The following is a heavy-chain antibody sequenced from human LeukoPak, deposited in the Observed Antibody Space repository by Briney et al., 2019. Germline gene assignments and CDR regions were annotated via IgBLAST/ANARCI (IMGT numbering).Heavy chain of an antibody. D-gene: IGHD5-18*01. V-gene: IGHV3-30-3*01. J-gene: IGHJ4*02. CDR1: GFTFSSYW. CDR3: ASIFSSGYSYFDY. Sequence: GGSLRLSCAASGFTFSSYWMSWVRQAPGKGLDWVAVISDDGNNPYYSDSVKGRFTISRDNSKNTVYLQMNSLRAEDTAVYYCASIFSSGYSYFDYWGQGTLVTVSS. CDR2: ISDDGNNP.